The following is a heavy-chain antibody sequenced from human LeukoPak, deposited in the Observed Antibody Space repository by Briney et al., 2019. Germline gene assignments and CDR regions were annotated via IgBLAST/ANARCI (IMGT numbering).Heavy chain of an antibody. Sequence: KTSETLSLTCAVSGYSISSGYYWGWIRPPPGKGLEWIGSIYHSGSTYYNPSLKSRVTISVDTSKNQFSLKLSSVTAADTAVYYCARPKTYYDYVWGSYRYKEDGWYFDLWGRGTLVTVSS. D-gene: IGHD3-16*02. CDR3: ARPKTYYDYVWGSYRYKEDGWYFDL. CDR1: GYSISSGYY. V-gene: IGHV4-38-2*01. J-gene: IGHJ2*01. CDR2: IYHSGST.